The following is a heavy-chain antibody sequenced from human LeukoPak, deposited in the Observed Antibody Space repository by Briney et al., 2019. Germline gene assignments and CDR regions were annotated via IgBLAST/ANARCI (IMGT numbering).Heavy chain of an antibody. CDR2: ISGNGRST. J-gene: IGHJ4*02. D-gene: IGHD2-8*02. CDR3: AKEYYVLLVYALGGSFDY. Sequence: GGSLRLSCAASGFTVSNNNMSWVRQAPGKGLEWVSTISGNGRSTYYGDSVKGRFTISRDNSKNTLSLQMNSLRAEDTAVYYCAKEYYVLLVYALGGSFDYWGRGTLVTVSS. V-gene: IGHV3-23*01. CDR1: GFTVSNNN.